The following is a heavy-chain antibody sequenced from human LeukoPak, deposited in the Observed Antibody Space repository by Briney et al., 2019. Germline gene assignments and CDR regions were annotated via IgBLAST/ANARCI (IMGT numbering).Heavy chain of an antibody. Sequence: GGSLRLSCAASGSTFSSYWMHWVRQAPGKGLVWVSRINSDGSSTSYADSVKGRFTISRDNAKNTMYLQMNSLRAEDTAVYYCASGLSSIAARNAFDIWGQGIMVTVSS. D-gene: IGHD6-6*01. J-gene: IGHJ3*02. CDR3: ASGLSSIAARNAFDI. CDR1: GSTFSSYW. V-gene: IGHV3-74*01. CDR2: INSDGSST.